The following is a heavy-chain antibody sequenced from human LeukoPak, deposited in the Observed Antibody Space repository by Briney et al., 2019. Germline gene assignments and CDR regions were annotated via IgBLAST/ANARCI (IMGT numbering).Heavy chain of an antibody. CDR1: GFTFTSYT. V-gene: IGHV3-48*01. Sequence: GGSLRLSCAASGFTFTSYTMNWVRQAPGKGLEWISHISGSGNFIYYADSVEGRFSISRDNAKNSLYLQMNSLRVEDTAVYYCARFVGDSLDPWGQGTLVTVSS. CDR2: ISGSGNFI. CDR3: ARFVGDSLDP. D-gene: IGHD3-16*01. J-gene: IGHJ5*02.